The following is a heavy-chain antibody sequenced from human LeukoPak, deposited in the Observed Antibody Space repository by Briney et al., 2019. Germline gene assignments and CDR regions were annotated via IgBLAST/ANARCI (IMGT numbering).Heavy chain of an antibody. J-gene: IGHJ4*02. CDR1: GFTFSTYA. CDR2: IWYDGTNK. Sequence: PGGSLRLSCAASGFTFSTYAMHWVRQAPGKGLEWVAVIWYDGTNKYYADSVKGRFTISRDNSKNTLYLQMNSLRAEDTAVYYCARETGYYDSSGYRPYYFDYWGQGTLVTVSS. D-gene: IGHD3-22*01. CDR3: ARETGYYDSSGYRPYYFDY. V-gene: IGHV3-33*01.